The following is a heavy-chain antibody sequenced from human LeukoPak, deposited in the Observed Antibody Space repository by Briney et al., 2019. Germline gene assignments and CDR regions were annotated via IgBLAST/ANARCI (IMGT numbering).Heavy chain of an antibody. CDR1: GFLVSDNY. D-gene: IGHD1-7*01. Sequence: GGSLRLSCAASGFLVSDNYMHWLRQAPGKGLEWVSVLYTGGSTYYADSGKGRFTISRDNSKNTLYLQVNSLRVEDTAVYYCARDHWNYHAFDYWGQGTLVTVSS. V-gene: IGHV3-53*01. CDR3: ARDHWNYHAFDY. CDR2: LYTGGST. J-gene: IGHJ4*02.